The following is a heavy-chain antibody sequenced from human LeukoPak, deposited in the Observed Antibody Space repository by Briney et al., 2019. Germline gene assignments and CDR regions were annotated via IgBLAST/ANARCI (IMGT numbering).Heavy chain of an antibody. CDR1: VFSFSNPW. J-gene: IGHJ4*02. V-gene: IGHV3-15*01. CDR3: TTFSQYYYDSSGYYDGNY. D-gene: IGHD3-22*01. CDR2: IKSKTDGGTT. Sequence: GGSLRLSCAAPVFSFSNPWMSWVRQAPGKGLEWVGRIKSKTDGGTTGYAAPVKGRFTISRDDSKNTLYLQMNSLKTEDTAVYYWTTFSQYYYDSSGYYDGNYWGQGTLVTVSS.